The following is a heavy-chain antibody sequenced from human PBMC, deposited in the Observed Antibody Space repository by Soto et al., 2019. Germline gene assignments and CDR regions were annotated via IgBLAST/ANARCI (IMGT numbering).Heavy chain of an antibody. CDR3: SGGVGDAI. D-gene: IGHD1-26*01. J-gene: IGHJ4*02. V-gene: IGHV3-7*04. CDR1: GFSFRSDW. CDR2: TNQDGGEE. Sequence: EDQLVESGGGLVQPGGSLRLTCAVSGFSFRSDWMNWVRKAPGKGLEWVAHTNQDGGEEYYLDSVKGRFTIFRDTAKNSLYLQMNSLRAEDTAVYYCSGGVGDAIWGQGTLVTVSS.